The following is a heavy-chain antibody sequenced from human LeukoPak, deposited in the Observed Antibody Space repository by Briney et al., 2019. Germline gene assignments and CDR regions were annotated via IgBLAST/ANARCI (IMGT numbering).Heavy chain of an antibody. CDR2: INHRGNT. V-gene: IGHV4-34*01. CDR1: GGSFSDYY. CDR3: ARDRYCTSTSCYPDAFDI. D-gene: IGHD2-2*01. J-gene: IGHJ3*02. Sequence: SETLSLTCAVFGGSFSDYYWSWIRQPPGKGLEWVGDINHRGNTNYNPSLKSRVTVSVDTSKNQFSLKLSSLTAADTAVYYCARDRYCTSTSCYPDAFDIWGQGTMVTVSS.